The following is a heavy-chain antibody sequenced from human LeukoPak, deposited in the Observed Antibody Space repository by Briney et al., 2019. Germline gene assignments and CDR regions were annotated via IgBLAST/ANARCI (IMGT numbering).Heavy chain of an antibody. CDR3: ARGYCSSTSCQSAPDH. CDR2: IYYSGST. J-gene: IGHJ4*02. D-gene: IGHD2-2*01. V-gene: IGHV4-59*01. CDR1: GGSISSYY. Sequence: PSETLSLTCTVSGGSISSYYWSWIRQPPGKGLEWIGYIYYSGSTNYNPSLKSRVTISVDTSKNQFSLKLSSVTAADTAVYYCARGYCSSTSCQSAPDHWGQGTLVTVSS.